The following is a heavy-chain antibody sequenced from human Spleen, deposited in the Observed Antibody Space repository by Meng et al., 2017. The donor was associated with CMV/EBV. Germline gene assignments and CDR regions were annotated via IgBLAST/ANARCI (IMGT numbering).Heavy chain of an antibody. CDR2: VRYDGSHR. Sequence: GGSLRLSCAASGFTFSSYDIHWVRQAPGKGLEWVATVRYDGSHRNYADSVKGRFTISRDNSNNTLYLQIKSLRAEDTALYFCAKDEQPGNFYYYGMDVWGQGTTDTVSS. J-gene: IGHJ6*02. V-gene: IGHV3-30*02. CDR3: AKDEQPGNFYYYGMDV. D-gene: IGHD6-13*01. CDR1: GFTFSSYD.